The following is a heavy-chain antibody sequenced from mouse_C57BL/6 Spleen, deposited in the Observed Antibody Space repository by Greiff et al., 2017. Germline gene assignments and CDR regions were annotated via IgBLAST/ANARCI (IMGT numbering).Heavy chain of an antibody. J-gene: IGHJ4*01. CDR1: GFSFNTYA. CDR2: IRSKSNNYAT. Sequence: EVKLMESGGGLVQPKGSLKISCAASGFSFNTYAMNWVRQAPGKGLEWVARIRSKSNNYATYYADSVKDRFTISRDDSESMLYLQMNNLKTEDTAMYYCVRPDWDGYAMDYWGQGTSVTVSS. V-gene: IGHV10-1*01. CDR3: VRPDWDGYAMDY. D-gene: IGHD4-1*01.